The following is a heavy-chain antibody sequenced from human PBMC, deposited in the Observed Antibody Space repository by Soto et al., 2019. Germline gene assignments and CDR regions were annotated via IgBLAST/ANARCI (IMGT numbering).Heavy chain of an antibody. CDR3: AKIVSAGSRGFMDDY. Sequence: VGSLRLSCAASGFTFSSYGMHWVRQAPGKGLEWVAVISYDGSNKYYADSVKGRFTISRDNSKNTLYLQMNSLRAEDTAVYYCAKIVSAGSRGFMDDYWGQGTLVTAPQ. V-gene: IGHV3-30*18. D-gene: IGHD6-19*01. J-gene: IGHJ4*02. CDR2: ISYDGSNK. CDR1: GFTFSSYG.